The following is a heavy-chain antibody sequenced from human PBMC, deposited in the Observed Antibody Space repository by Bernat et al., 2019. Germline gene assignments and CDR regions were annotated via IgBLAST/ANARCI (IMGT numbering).Heavy chain of an antibody. J-gene: IGHJ4*02. CDR1: GFTFSNAW. V-gene: IGHV3-15*01. D-gene: IGHD3-3*01. CDR2: IKSKTDGGTT. Sequence: EVQLVESGGGLVKPGGSLRLSCAASGFTFSNAWMSWVRQAPGKGLEWVGRIKSKTDGGTTAYAAPVKGRFTISRDDSKNTLYLQMNSLKTEDTAVYYCTTGGTTIFGVVWDREYYFDYWGQGTLVTVSS. CDR3: TTGGTTIFGVVWDREYYFDY.